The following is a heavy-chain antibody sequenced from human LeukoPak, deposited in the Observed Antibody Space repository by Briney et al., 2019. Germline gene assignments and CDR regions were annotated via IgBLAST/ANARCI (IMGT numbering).Heavy chain of an antibody. V-gene: IGHV4-39*07. CDR3: AREPKTYYYGSGSYSKYFDY. CDR1: GGSISSSSCY. D-gene: IGHD3-10*01. J-gene: IGHJ4*02. Sequence: SETLSLTCTVSGGSISSSSCYWGWVRQPPGKGLEWIGSIYYSGTTYYNASFKSRVTISVDTSKNQFSLKLSSVTAADTAVYYCAREPKTYYYGSGSYSKYFDYWGQGTLVTVSS. CDR2: IYYSGTT.